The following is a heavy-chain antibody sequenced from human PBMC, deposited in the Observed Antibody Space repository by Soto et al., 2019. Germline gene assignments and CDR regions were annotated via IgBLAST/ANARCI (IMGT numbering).Heavy chain of an antibody. Sequence: EVELVESGGGLAQPGGSLTLSCTASGFTFGSFEMNWVRQAPGKGLEWLSYISSGGSIIYYADSVKGRFTISRDNAKKSLFLQMNSLRGDDTGLYFCTREKAARQEYWGQGTQVTVSS. CDR1: GFTFGSFE. V-gene: IGHV3-48*03. J-gene: IGHJ4*02. CDR2: ISSGGSII. D-gene: IGHD6-6*01. CDR3: TREKAARQEY.